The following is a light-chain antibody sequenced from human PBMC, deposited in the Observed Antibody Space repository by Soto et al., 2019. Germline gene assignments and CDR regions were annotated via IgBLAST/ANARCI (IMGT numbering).Light chain of an antibody. Sequence: QAVVTQEPSFSVSPGGTVTLTCGLSSGSVSATNYPSWYQQTPGQAPRTLIYNTNTRSSGVPDRFSGSILGNKAALTITGAQADDDSDYYCVLYIYSATNWVFGGGTKPTVL. CDR3: VLYIYSATNWV. J-gene: IGLJ3*02. V-gene: IGLV8-61*01. CDR2: NTN. CDR1: SGSVSATNY.